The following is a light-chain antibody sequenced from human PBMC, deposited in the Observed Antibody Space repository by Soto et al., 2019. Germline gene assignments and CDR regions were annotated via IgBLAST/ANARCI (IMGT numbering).Light chain of an antibody. CDR1: NSDVGSYNY. J-gene: IGLJ1*01. CDR3: SSYTISRTDV. V-gene: IGLV2-14*03. CDR2: NVY. Sequence: QSVLTQPASVSGSPGQSITISCTGTNSDVGSYNYVSWHQQHPGKAPKLMIYNVYDRPSGISNRFSGYKSGNTASLTISGLQGEDEDDYYCSSYTISRTDVFGTGTKVTVL.